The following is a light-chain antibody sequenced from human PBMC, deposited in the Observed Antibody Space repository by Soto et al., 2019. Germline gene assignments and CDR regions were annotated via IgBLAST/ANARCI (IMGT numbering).Light chain of an antibody. CDR1: QSVSSSY. J-gene: IGKJ2*01. Sequence: EIVLTQSPGTLSLSPGERATLSCRASQSVSSSYLAWYQQKPGQAPRLLIYGASSRATGIPDRFSGSGSGTDFTLTISRLEPEDFAVYYCQQYGSSKRTFGQENKLEIK. CDR3: QQYGSSKRT. CDR2: GAS. V-gene: IGKV3-20*01.